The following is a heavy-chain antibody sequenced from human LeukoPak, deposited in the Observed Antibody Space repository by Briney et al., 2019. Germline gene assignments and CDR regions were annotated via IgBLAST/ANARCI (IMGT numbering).Heavy chain of an antibody. D-gene: IGHD1-26*01. J-gene: IGHJ4*02. V-gene: IGHV4-39*01. Sequence: SETLSLTCTVSGGSISSSSYYWGWMRQPPGKGLEWIGSIYYSGSTYYNPSLKSRVTISVDTSKNQFSLKLSSVTAADTAVYNCARLNERSGSFYYCDYWGQRTLVSVSS. CDR3: ARLNERSGSFYYCDY. CDR2: IYYSGST. CDR1: GGSISSSSYY.